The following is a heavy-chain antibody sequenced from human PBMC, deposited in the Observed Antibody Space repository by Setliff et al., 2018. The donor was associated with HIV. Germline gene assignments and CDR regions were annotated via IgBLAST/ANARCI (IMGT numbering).Heavy chain of an antibody. CDR2: IYYSGST. J-gene: IGHJ3*02. V-gene: IGHV4-30-4*02. Sequence: SETLSLTCTVSGGSISSGDYYWSWIRQPPGKGLEWIGYIYYSGSTYYNPSLKSRVTMSIDTSKNQFALKLRSVTAADTAVYYCAKVFLFGIDVFDIWGQGTMVTVSS. CDR1: GGSISSGDYY. CDR3: AKVFLFGIDVFDI. D-gene: IGHD3-16*01.